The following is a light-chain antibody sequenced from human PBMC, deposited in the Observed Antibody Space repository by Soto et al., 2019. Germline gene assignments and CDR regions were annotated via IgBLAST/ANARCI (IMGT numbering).Light chain of an antibody. Sequence: DIQMTQSPSTLSGSVGDRVTITCGTSQTISSWLAWYQQKPWNAPKLLVYRASALTRGGPARFSGSGSGTEFTLTIRSLQPHDSATYYCKQYKSYPWTFGQGTTVAIK. V-gene: IGKV1-5*03. CDR3: KQYKSYPWT. CDR1: QTISSW. J-gene: IGKJ1*01. CDR2: RAS.